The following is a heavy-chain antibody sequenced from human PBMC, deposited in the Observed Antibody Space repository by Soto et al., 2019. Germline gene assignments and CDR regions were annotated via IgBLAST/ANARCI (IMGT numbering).Heavy chain of an antibody. CDR3: AREGSGGGGMDV. CDR2: ISPDNGNT. V-gene: IGHV1-18*01. CDR1: GYRFISYG. Sequence: QVQLVQSGSEVKQPGASVKVSCKASGYRFISYGLSWVRQAPGQGLEWMGWISPDNGNTNYAQKLQGRVTMTTETSTSTAYMELRSLRSDDTAIYWCAREGSGGGGMDVWGQGTTVTVSS. D-gene: IGHD1-26*01. J-gene: IGHJ6*02.